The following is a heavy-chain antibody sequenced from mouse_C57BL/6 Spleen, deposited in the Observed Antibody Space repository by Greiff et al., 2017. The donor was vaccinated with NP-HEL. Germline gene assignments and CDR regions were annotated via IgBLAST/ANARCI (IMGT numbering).Heavy chain of an antibody. Sequence: QVHVKQPGAELVKPGASVKMSCKASGYTFTSYWITWVKQRPGQGLEWIGDIYPGSGSTNYNEKFKSKATLTVDTSSSTAYMQLSSLTSEDSAVYYCAREGLYGHYWGQGTTLTVSS. V-gene: IGHV1-55*01. CDR3: AREGLYGHY. D-gene: IGHD1-1*02. J-gene: IGHJ2*01. CDR2: IYPGSGST. CDR1: GYTFTSYW.